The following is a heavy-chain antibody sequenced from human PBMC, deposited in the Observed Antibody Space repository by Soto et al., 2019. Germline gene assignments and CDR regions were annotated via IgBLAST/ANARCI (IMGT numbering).Heavy chain of an antibody. Sequence: ASVKVSCKASGYTFTSYGISWVRQAPGQGLEWMGWISAYNGNTNYAQKLQGRVTMTTDTSTSTAYMELRSLRSDDTAVYYCARVDTAMATYYYGTDVWGKGPTVTVSS. D-gene: IGHD5-18*01. CDR3: ARVDTAMATYYYGTDV. CDR2: ISAYNGNT. J-gene: IGHJ6*04. V-gene: IGHV1-18*04. CDR1: GYTFTSYG.